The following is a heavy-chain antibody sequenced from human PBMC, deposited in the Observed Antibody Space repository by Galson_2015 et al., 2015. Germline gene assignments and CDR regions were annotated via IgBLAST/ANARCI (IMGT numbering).Heavy chain of an antibody. CDR2: INAGNGNT. V-gene: IGHV1-3*01. Sequence: SVKVSCKASGYTFTSYAMHWVRQAPGQRLEWMGWINAGNGNTKYSQKFQGRVTITRDTSASTAYMELSSLRSENTAVYYCARLTTVTTGLGYWGQGTLVTVSS. J-gene: IGHJ4*02. CDR3: ARLTTVTTGLGY. CDR1: GYTFTSYA. D-gene: IGHD4-17*01.